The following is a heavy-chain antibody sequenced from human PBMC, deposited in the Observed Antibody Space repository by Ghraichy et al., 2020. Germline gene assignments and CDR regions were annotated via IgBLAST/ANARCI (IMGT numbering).Heavy chain of an antibody. D-gene: IGHD6-19*01. V-gene: IGHV4-4*07. CDR2: IYTSGST. CDR3: ARAPDSSGWYREWWYFDL. CDR1: GGSISSYY. J-gene: IGHJ2*01. Sequence: SETLSLTCTVSGGSISSYYWSWIRQPAGKGLEWIGRIYTSGSTNYNPSLKSRVTMSVDTSKNQFSLKLSSVTAADTAVYYCARAPDSSGWYREWWYFDLWGRGTLATVSS.